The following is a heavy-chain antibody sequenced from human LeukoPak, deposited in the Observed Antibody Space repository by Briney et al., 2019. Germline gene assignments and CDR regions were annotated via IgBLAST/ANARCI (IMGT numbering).Heavy chain of an antibody. CDR3: ARDEGDSWTYYGMDV. D-gene: IGHD6-13*01. CDR1: GFTFSGSA. J-gene: IGHJ6*02. V-gene: IGHV3-73*01. Sequence: GGSLRLSCAASGFTFSGSAMHWVRQASGKGLEWVGRIRSKANSYATAYAASVKGRFTISRDDSKNTAYLQMNSLRAEDTAVYYCARDEGDSWTYYGMDVWGQGTTVTVSS. CDR2: IRSKANSYAT.